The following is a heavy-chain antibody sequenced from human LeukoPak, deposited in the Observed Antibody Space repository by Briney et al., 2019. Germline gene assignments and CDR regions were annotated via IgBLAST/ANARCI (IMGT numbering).Heavy chain of an antibody. CDR2: ISGSGGST. J-gene: IGHJ6*02. CDR1: GFTFSSYA. CDR3: AKEGVLLWFGEPPYYYGMDV. V-gene: IGHV3-23*01. D-gene: IGHD3-10*01. Sequence: PGGSLRLSCAASGFTFSSYAMSWVRQAPGKGLEWVSAISGSGGSTYYADSVKGRFTISRDNSKNTLYLQMNSLRAEDTAVYYCAKEGVLLWFGEPPYYYGMDVWGQGTTVTVSS.